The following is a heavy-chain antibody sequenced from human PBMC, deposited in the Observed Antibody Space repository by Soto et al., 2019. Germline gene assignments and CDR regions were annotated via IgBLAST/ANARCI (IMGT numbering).Heavy chain of an antibody. CDR2: VYYDGHT. V-gene: IGHV4-59*01. D-gene: IGHD5-12*01. CDR3: ARDLFGGYCRDY. J-gene: IGHJ4*02. CDR1: GGSINNNF. Sequence: TLSLTCTVSGGSINNNFWGWIRQPPGKGLEWIGYVYYDGHTDYNPSLESRVTIAVDTSKNQFSLRLTSVTAADTAVYYCARDLFGGYCRDYWGQG.